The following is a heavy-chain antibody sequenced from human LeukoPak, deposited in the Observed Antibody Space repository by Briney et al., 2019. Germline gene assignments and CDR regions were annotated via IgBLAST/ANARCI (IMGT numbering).Heavy chain of an antibody. CDR1: GYTFTGYY. CDR3: ARDGPYVDIVATTPGDY. Sequence: ASVKVSCKASGYTFTGYYMHWVRQAPGQGLEWMGIINPSGGSTNYAQKFQGRVTMTRDMSTSTVHMELSSLRSEDTAVYYCARDGPYVDIVATTPGDYWGQGTLVTVSS. V-gene: IGHV1-46*01. CDR2: INPSGGST. D-gene: IGHD5-12*01. J-gene: IGHJ4*02.